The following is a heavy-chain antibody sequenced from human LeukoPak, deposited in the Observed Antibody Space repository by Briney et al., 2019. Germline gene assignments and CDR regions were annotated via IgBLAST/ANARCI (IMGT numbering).Heavy chain of an antibody. Sequence: PSQTLSLTCTVSGGSISSGGYYWSWIRQHPGKGLEWIGYTYYSGSTYYNPSLKSRVTISVDTSKNQFSLKLSSVTAADTAVYYCASDCSSTSCPTVGAFDIWGQGTMVTVSS. CDR3: ASDCSSTSCPTVGAFDI. V-gene: IGHV4-31*03. CDR2: TYYSGST. D-gene: IGHD2-2*01. J-gene: IGHJ3*02. CDR1: GGSISSGGYY.